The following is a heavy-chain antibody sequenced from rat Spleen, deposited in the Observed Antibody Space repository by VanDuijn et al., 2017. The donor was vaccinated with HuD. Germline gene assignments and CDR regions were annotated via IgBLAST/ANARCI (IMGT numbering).Heavy chain of an antibody. Sequence: EVQLVESGGDLVQPGRSLELSCAASGFTFSDYAMAWVRQAPKKGPEWVASIIYDGISFYYRDSVKGRFTISRDNAKSTLYLQMDSLRSEDTATYYGARHEYSSWDFDYWGQGVMVTVSS. D-gene: IGHD1-2*01. CDR2: IIYDGISF. J-gene: IGHJ2*01. CDR1: GFTFSDYA. CDR3: ARHEYSSWDFDY. V-gene: IGHV5-17*01.